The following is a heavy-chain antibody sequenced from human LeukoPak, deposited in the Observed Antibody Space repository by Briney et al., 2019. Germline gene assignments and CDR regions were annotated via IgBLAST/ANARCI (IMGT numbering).Heavy chain of an antibody. Sequence: GGSLSLPCAASGFTFSSYTMTWVRQAPGKGLEWVSVISGNGGTTYYADSVKGRFTISRDNSKNTLYLQMNSLRVEDTAVYYCAKGRTGYIPDSWGQGTLVTVSS. CDR3: AKGRTGYIPDS. CDR1: GFTFSSYT. D-gene: IGHD6-13*01. CDR2: ISGNGGTT. V-gene: IGHV3-23*01. J-gene: IGHJ4*02.